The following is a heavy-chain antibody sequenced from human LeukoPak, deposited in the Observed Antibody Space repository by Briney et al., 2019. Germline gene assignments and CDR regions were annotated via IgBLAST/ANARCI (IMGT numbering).Heavy chain of an antibody. J-gene: IGHJ4*02. Sequence: SVKVSCKASGGTFSSYAISWVRQAPGQGLEWMGGITPILGTANYAQKFQGRVTITADESTSTAYMELSSLRSEDTAVYYCARNTRYDFWSGYLWGQGTLVTVSS. V-gene: IGHV1-69*01. CDR2: ITPILGTA. CDR1: GGTFSSYA. CDR3: ARNTRYDFWSGYL. D-gene: IGHD3-3*01.